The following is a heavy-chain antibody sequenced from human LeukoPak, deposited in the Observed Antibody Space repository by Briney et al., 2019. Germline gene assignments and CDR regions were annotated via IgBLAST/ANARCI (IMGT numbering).Heavy chain of an antibody. CDR2: ISYDGSNK. Sequence: PGGSLRLSCAASGFTFSSYAMHWVRQAPGNGLEWVAVISYDGSNKYYADSVKGRFTISRDNSKNTLYLQMNSLRAEDTAVYYCARVKGYYGSGSYVFDPWGQGTLVTVSS. J-gene: IGHJ5*02. CDR3: ARVKGYYGSGSYVFDP. CDR1: GFTFSSYA. D-gene: IGHD3-10*01. V-gene: IGHV3-30*04.